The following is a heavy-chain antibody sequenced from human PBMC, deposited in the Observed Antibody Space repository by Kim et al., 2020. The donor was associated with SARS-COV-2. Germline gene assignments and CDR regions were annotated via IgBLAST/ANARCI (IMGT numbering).Heavy chain of an antibody. Sequence: GGSLRLSCAASGFTFSSYAMHWVRQAPGKGLEWVAVISYDGSNKYYADSVKGRFTISRDNSKNTLYLQMNSLRAEDTAVYYCARVGGSTGSYYFDYWGQGTLVTVSS. V-gene: IGHV3-30*04. CDR2: ISYDGSNK. CDR3: ARVGGSTGSYYFDY. CDR1: GFTFSSYA. D-gene: IGHD3-16*01. J-gene: IGHJ4*02.